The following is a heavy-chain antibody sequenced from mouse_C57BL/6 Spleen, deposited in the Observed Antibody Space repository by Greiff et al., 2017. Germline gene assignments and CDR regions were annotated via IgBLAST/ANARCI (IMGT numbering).Heavy chain of an antibody. CDR2: IDPSDSYT. CDR1: GYTFTSYW. J-gene: IGHJ4*01. CDR3: ARGGNAWAMDY. D-gene: IGHD2-1*01. V-gene: IGHV1-50*01. Sequence: QVQLQQPGAELVKPGASVKLSCKASGYTFTSYWMQWVKQRPGQGLEWIGEIDPSDSYTNYNQKFKGKATLTVDTSSSAAYMQLSSLTSEDSAVYYCARGGNAWAMDYWGQGTSVTVSS.